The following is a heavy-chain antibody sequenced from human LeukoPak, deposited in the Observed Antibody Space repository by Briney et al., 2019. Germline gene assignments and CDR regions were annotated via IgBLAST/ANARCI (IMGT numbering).Heavy chain of an antibody. Sequence: GGSLRLSCAASGFTFSSYWTGWVRQAPGKRLEWVANMNIDGSEKYYADSAKGRFTISRDNARNSVYLQMNSLRVEDTAVYYCARDPVEWELLLDYWGQGTLVTVSS. D-gene: IGHD1-26*01. J-gene: IGHJ4*02. CDR1: GFTFSSYW. V-gene: IGHV3-7*01. CDR3: ARDPVEWELLLDY. CDR2: MNIDGSEK.